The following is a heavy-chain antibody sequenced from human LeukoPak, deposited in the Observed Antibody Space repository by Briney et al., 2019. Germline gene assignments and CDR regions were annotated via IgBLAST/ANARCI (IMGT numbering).Heavy chain of an antibody. CDR3: AKDPNGDYVGAFDS. V-gene: IGHV3-7*03. Sequence: GGSLRLSCAASGFTFSNYWMSWVRQAPGKGLEWVANIKQDGSEKYYVDSVKGRFTISRDNAKNSLYLQMNSLRAEDTAVYYCAKDPNGDYVGAFDSWGQGTMVTVSS. CDR2: IKQDGSEK. D-gene: IGHD4-17*01. CDR1: GFTFSNYW. J-gene: IGHJ3*02.